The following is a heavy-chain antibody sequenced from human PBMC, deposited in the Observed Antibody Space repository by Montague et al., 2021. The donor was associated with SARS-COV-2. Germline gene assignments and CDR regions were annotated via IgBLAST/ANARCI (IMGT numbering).Heavy chain of an antibody. CDR1: GGSISNYH. J-gene: IGHJ6*02. D-gene: IGHD3-10*01. CDR2: IYYSGST. Sequence: SETLSLTCIVSGGSISNYHWNWIRQPPGPGMGRIAYIYYSGSTNYNPSLQSRVTISVDTSRNQFSLRLTSVTAADTAVYYCARQLRVRRTWQVGDYNHYGMDVWGQGTTVSVSS. CDR3: ARQLRVRRTWQVGDYNHYGMDV. V-gene: IGHV4-59*08.